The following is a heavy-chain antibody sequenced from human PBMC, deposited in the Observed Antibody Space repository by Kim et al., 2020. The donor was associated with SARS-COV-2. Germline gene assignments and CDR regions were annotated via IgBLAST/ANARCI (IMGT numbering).Heavy chain of an antibody. J-gene: IGHJ6*01. Sequence: GGSLRLSCAASGFTFSSYGMHWVRQAPGKGLEWVAVISYDGSNKYYADSVKGRFTISRDNSKNTLYLQMHSLRAEATAVYYCARLANGYSGYDFQPIYY. V-gene: IGHV3-30*03. D-gene: IGHD5-12*01. CDR1: GFTFSSYG. CDR3: ARLANGYSGYDFQPIYY. CDR2: ISYDGSNK.